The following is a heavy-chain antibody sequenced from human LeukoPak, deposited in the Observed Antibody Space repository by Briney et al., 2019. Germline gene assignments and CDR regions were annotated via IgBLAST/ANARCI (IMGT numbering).Heavy chain of an antibody. CDR2: IIPILGIA. Sequence: ASVKVSCKASGGTFSSYAISWVRQAPGQGLEWMGRIIPILGIANYAQKFQGRVTITADKSMSTAYMELSSLRSEDTAVYYCARDSDYGGNLGYFDYWGQGTLVTVSS. CDR3: ARDSDYGGNLGYFDY. V-gene: IGHV1-69*04. J-gene: IGHJ4*02. D-gene: IGHD4-23*01. CDR1: GGTFSSYA.